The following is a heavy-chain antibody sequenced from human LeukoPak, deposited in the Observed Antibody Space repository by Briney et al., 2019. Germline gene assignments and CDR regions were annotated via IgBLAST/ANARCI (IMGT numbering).Heavy chain of an antibody. Sequence: GGSLRLSCAASGFTFSSYAMSWVRQAPGKGLEWVSTITGSGGSTYYADSVKGRFTISRDNARNSLYLQMDNLRAEDTGVYYCARDFYDGFALDYWGQGTLVTVSS. J-gene: IGHJ4*02. D-gene: IGHD2/OR15-2a*01. V-gene: IGHV3-23*01. CDR1: GFTFSSYA. CDR3: ARDFYDGFALDY. CDR2: ITGSGGST.